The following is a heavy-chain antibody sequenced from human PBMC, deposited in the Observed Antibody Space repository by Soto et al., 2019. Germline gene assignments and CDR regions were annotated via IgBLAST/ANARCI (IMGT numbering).Heavy chain of an antibody. J-gene: IGHJ6*02. CDR1: GFTFNVYG. V-gene: IGHV1-69*06. CDR2: LIPIYDEP. Sequence: SVKVSCKTSGFTFNVYGIHWVRQAPGQGLEWMGGLIPIYDEPNYAQKFQGRVTITADKSTTTVYLELSSLRSEDTAVYFCARVRDPHLDHYGLDVWGQGTTVTVSS. CDR3: ARVRDPHLDHYGLDV.